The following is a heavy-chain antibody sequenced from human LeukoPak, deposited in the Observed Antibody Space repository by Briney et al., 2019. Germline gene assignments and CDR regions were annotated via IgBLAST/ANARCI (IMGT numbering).Heavy chain of an antibody. D-gene: IGHD6-13*01. V-gene: IGHV3-66*01. CDR2: IYSGSST. J-gene: IGHJ4*02. Sequence: GGSLRLSCAASGFTLSRKYMSWARQAPGQGREWVSVIYSGSSTYYADSVKGRFTISRDSSKNTLHLQMNSLRTEDTAVYYWARDSISSSWYERDYYFDYWGQGTLVTVSS. CDR3: ARDSISSSWYERDYYFDY. CDR1: GFTLSRKY.